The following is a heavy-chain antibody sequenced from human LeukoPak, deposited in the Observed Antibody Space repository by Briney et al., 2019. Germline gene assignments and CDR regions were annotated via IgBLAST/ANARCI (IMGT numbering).Heavy chain of an antibody. Sequence: PSETLSLTCTVSGGSISSRSYYWGWIRQPPGKGLVWIGKISDSGNSYYSPSLRSRVTISIDTSKNQFSLKLSSVTATDTAVYYCARDVAVALFDYWGQGTLVTVSS. J-gene: IGHJ4*02. V-gene: IGHV4-39*02. CDR1: GGSISSRSYY. CDR3: ARDVAVALFDY. D-gene: IGHD6-19*01. CDR2: ISDSGNS.